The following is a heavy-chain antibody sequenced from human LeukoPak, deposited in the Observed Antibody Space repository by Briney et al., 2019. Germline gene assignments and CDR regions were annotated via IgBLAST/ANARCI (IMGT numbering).Heavy chain of an antibody. CDR1: GGSISSGGYY. J-gene: IGHJ5*01. D-gene: IGHD2-15*01. CDR3: ARDIAVNWFYS. V-gene: IGHV4-30-2*01. Sequence: SQTLSLTCTVSGGSISSGGYYWSWIRQPPGKGLEWIGYIYHSGSTYYNPSLKSRVTLSIDTSKNQFSLKLYSVTAADTAVYYCARDIAVNWFYSWGQGTLVTVSS. CDR2: IYHSGST.